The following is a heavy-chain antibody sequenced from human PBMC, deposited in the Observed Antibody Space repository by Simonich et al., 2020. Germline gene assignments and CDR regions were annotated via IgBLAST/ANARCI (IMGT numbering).Heavy chain of an antibody. V-gene: IGHV1-2*02. CDR3: ARVRFEAFDI. J-gene: IGHJ3*02. CDR1: GYTFTGYY. Sequence: QVQLVQSGAEVKKPGASVKVSCKASGYTFTGYYIHWGRQAPGQGLEGMGWNNPNSGGTNYAQKFQGRVTRTRYTSISTAYMELSRLRSDDTAVYYCARVRFEAFDIWGQGTMVTVSS. CDR2: NNPNSGGT.